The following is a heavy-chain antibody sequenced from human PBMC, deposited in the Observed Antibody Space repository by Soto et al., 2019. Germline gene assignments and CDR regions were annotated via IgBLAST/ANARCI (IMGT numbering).Heavy chain of an antibody. V-gene: IGHV3-33*01. CDR1: GFTFSSYG. CDR2: IWYDGSNK. Sequence: QVQLVESGGGVVQPGRSLRLSCAASGFTFSSYGMHWVRQAPGKGLEWVAVIWYDGSNKYYADSLKGRFTISRDNSKNTLYLQMNSLRAEDTAVHYCARDRWRGVHFNYWGQGTLVTVSS. J-gene: IGHJ4*02. CDR3: ARDRWRGVHFNY.